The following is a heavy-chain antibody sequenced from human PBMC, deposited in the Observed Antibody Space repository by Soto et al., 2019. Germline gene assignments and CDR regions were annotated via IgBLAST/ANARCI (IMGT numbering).Heavy chain of an antibody. V-gene: IGHV1-69*01. D-gene: IGHD3-10*01. CDR3: ARDLTSVRGS. Sequence: QVQMVQSGAEVKKPGSSARVSCKVSGGTFSRHSISWVRQAPGQGLEWMGGIIPIFDATQYAQKFQGRLTITADASATTFHMELSGLRPEDTAIYYCARDLTSVRGSWGQGTLVTVS. CDR2: IIPIFDAT. J-gene: IGHJ4*02. CDR1: GGTFSRHS.